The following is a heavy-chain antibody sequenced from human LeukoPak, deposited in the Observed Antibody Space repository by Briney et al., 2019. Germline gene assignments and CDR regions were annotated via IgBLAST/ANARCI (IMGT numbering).Heavy chain of an antibody. D-gene: IGHD5-12*01. Sequence: GGSLRLSCAASGFTFSSYWMSWVRQAPGKGLEWVANIKQDGSEKYYVDSVKGRFTISRDNAKNSLYLQMNSLRAEDTAVYYCASLPGGYDPPYYFDYWGQGTLVAVSS. CDR2: IKQDGSEK. CDR1: GFTFSSYW. CDR3: ASLPGGYDPPYYFDY. V-gene: IGHV3-7*03. J-gene: IGHJ4*02.